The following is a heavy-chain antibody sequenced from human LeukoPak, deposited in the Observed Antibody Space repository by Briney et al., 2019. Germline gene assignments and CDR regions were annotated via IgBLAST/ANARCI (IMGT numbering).Heavy chain of an antibody. V-gene: IGHV4-59*01. D-gene: IGHD6-25*01. CDR3: ARRVRGYDAFDI. CDR1: GGSISSYY. J-gene: IGHJ3*02. Sequence: PSETLSLTCTVSGGSISSYYWSWIRQPPGKGLEWIGYIYHSGSTDYNPPLKSRVIISADTSKNQFSLKLSSVTAADTAVYYCARRVRGYDAFDIWGQGTMVTVSS. CDR2: IYHSGST.